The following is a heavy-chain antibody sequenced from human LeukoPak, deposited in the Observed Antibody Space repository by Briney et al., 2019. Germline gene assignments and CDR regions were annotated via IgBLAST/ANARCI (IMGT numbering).Heavy chain of an antibody. CDR1: GFTFSSYG. CDR3: ARDQRGVYYFDY. Sequence: PGGSLRLSCAASGFTFSSYGMHWVRQAPGKGGVWVAVISYDGSNKYYADSVKGRFNISRDNYKNTLYLQMTSLRAEDTAVYSCARDQRGVYYFDYWGQGTLVTVSS. D-gene: IGHD6-25*01. CDR2: ISYDGSNK. V-gene: IGHV3-30*03. J-gene: IGHJ4*02.